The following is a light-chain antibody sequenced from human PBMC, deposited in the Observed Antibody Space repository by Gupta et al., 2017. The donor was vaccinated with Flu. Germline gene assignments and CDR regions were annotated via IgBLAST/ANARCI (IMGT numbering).Light chain of an antibody. CDR3: SSYTSSSTLRV. J-gene: IGLJ3*02. Sequence: QSALTQPASVSGSPGPSNTISCTGTSSDVGGYNYVSWYPQHPGKAPKLMIYEVRNRPSGVSNRFSGSKSGNTASLTISGLQAEDEADYYCSSYTSSSTLRVFGGGTKLTVL. CDR2: EVR. CDR1: SSDVGGYNY. V-gene: IGLV2-14*01.